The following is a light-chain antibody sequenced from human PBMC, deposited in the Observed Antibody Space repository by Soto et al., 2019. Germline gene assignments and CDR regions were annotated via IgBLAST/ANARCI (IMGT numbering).Light chain of an antibody. CDR2: EGS. Sequence: QSVLTQPASVSGSPGQSITISCTGTSSDVGNYNLVSWYQQFPGKAPKLIIYEGSRRPSGVPNRFSGSKSGNTASLTISGLQAEDEADYYCCSYAGSFTFDVFGGGTKVTVL. V-gene: IGLV2-23*03. J-gene: IGLJ2*01. CDR1: SSDVGNYNL. CDR3: CSYAGSFTFDV.